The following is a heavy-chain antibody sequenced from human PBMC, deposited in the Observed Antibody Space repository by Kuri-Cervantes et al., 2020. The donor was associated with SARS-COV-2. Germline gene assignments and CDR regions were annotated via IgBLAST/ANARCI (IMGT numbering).Heavy chain of an antibody. J-gene: IGHJ4*02. CDR2: ISSSSSTI. CDR1: GFTVSSNY. D-gene: IGHD5-18*01. CDR3: ARDSRGYSYGYGHLFDY. V-gene: IGHV3-48*02. Sequence: GESLKISCAASGFTVSSNYMSWVRQAPGKGLEWVSYISSSSSTIYYADSVKGRFTISRDNAKNSLYLQMNSLRDEDTAVYYCARDSRGYSYGYGHLFDYWGQGTLVTVSS.